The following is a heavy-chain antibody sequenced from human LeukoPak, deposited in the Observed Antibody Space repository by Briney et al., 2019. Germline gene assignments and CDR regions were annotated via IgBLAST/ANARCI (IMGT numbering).Heavy chain of an antibody. CDR2: ISSSGSTI. J-gene: IGHJ4*02. Sequence: PGGSLRLSCAASGFTFSSYWMSWVRQAPGKGLEWVSYISSSGSTIYYADSVKGRFTISRDNAKNSLYLQMNSLRAEDTAVYYCARSPGSSWYPDGYFDYWGREPWSPSPQ. CDR1: GFTFSSYW. CDR3: ARSPGSSWYPDGYFDY. V-gene: IGHV3-48*04. D-gene: IGHD6-13*01.